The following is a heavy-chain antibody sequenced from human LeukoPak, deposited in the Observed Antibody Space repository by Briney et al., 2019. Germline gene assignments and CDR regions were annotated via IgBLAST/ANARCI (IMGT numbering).Heavy chain of an antibody. CDR3: ARLEAASGRN. CDR2: IFPGDSDT. D-gene: IGHD3-10*01. Sequence: GESLKISCKGSGYTFTNYWIGWVRQMPGKGLEWMGLIFPGDSDTRYSPSFQGQVTISVDKSITTAYLQWTNLKASDTAMYFCARLEAASGRNWGQGTLVTVSS. CDR1: GYTFTNYW. V-gene: IGHV5-51*01. J-gene: IGHJ4*02.